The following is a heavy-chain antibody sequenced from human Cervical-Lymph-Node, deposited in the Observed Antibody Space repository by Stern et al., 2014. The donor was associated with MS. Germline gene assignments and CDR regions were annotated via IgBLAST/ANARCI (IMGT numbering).Heavy chain of an antibody. J-gene: IGHJ5*02. Sequence: QVQLQESGPGLVKPSQTLSLTCTVSGGSISSGSYYWSWIRQPAGKGLEWIGRIFTSGTTNYNPSLKSRVTISLDTSKNKFSLKLSSVTAADTAVYYCARDCGGDCDGRGPWGQGTLVTVSS. V-gene: IGHV4-61*02. CDR1: GGSISSGSYY. CDR2: IFTSGTT. CDR3: ARDCGGDCDGRGP. D-gene: IGHD2-21*02.